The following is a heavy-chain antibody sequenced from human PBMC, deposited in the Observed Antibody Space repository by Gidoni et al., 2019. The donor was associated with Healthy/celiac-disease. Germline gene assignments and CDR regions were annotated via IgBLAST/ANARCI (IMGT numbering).Heavy chain of an antibody. V-gene: IGHV3-30*01. D-gene: IGHD6-19*01. CDR2: ISYDGSNK. J-gene: IGHJ4*02. CDR1: GFTFSSYA. Sequence: QVQLVESGGGVVQPGRSLRLSCAASGFTFSSYAMHWVRQAPGKGLEWVAVISYDGSNKYYADSVKGRFTISRDNSKNTLYLQMNSLRAEDTAVYYCAREGGYSSGWLNFDYWGQGTLVTVSS. CDR3: AREGGYSSGWLNFDY.